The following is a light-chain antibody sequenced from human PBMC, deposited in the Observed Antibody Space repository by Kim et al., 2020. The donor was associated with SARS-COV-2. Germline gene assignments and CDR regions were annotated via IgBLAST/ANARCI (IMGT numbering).Light chain of an antibody. CDR2: DGS. CDR3: QHRQT. J-gene: IGKJ1*01. V-gene: IGKV1-5*01. CDR1: RSVSQC. Sequence: PPASPRVRDCVTRTCRASRSVSQCLAWYQPKTDKAPKLLIYDGSNLQSCVPSRFSGSGSGTEFTLTISSLQPDDFAMYYCQHRQTFGQGTTVEIK.